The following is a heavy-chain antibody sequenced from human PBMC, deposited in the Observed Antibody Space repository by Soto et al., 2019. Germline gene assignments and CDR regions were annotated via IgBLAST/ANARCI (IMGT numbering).Heavy chain of an antibody. CDR1: GYTFTSYG. CDR3: ARDSGTVAEKGGYYYYYYGMDV. D-gene: IGHD6-19*01. J-gene: IGHJ6*02. V-gene: IGHV1-18*01. Sequence: ASVKVSCKASGYTFTSYGISWVRQAPGQGLEWMGWISAYNGSTNYAQKLQGRVTMTTDTSTSTAYMELRSLRSDDTAVYYCARDSGTVAEKGGYYYYYYGMDVWGQGTTVTVSS. CDR2: ISAYNGST.